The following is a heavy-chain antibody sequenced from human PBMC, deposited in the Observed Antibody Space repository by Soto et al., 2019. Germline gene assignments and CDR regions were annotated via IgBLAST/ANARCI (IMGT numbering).Heavy chain of an antibody. V-gene: IGHV4-39*01. D-gene: IGHD4-4*01. CDR1: GGSISSSSYY. CDR3: ARRGGATVTTGHFDY. CDR2: IYYSGST. J-gene: IGHJ4*02. Sequence: PSETLSLTCTVSGGSISSSSYYWGWIRQPPGKGLEWIGSIYYSGSTYYNPSLKSRVTISVDTSKNQFSLKLSSVTAADTAVYYCARRGGATVTTGHFDYWGQGTLVTV.